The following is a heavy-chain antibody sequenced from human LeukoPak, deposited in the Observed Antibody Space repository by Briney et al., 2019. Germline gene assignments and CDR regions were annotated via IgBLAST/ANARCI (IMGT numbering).Heavy chain of an antibody. J-gene: IGHJ4*02. CDR1: GYTFTSYG. V-gene: IGHV1-18*01. CDR2: ISAYNGNT. CDR3: ARERAHDFDY. Sequence: AASVKVSCTASGYTFTSYGISWVRQAPGQGLEWMGWISAYNGNTNYAQKLQGRVTMTTDTSTSTAYMELRSLRSDDPAVCYCARERAHDFDYWGQGTLVTVSS.